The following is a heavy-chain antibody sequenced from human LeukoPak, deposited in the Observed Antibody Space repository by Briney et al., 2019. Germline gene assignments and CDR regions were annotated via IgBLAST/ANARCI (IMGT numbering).Heavy chain of an antibody. CDR3: AKDRWELLGVDY. V-gene: IGHV3-30*18. CDR2: ISYDGSNK. J-gene: IGHJ4*02. Sequence: PGGSLRLSCAASGFTFSSYGMHWVRQAPGKGLEWVAVISYDGSNKYYADSVKGRFTISRDNSKNTPYLQMNSLRAEDTAVYYCAKDRWELLGVDYWGQGTLVTVSS. CDR1: GFTFSSYG. D-gene: IGHD1-26*01.